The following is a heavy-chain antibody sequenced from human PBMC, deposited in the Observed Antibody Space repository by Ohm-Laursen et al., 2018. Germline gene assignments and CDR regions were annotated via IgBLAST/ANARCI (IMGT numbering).Heavy chain of an antibody. CDR3: ARDDGAYARRSGMDV. J-gene: IGHJ6*02. CDR1: GFTFSRST. Sequence: SLRLSCAASGFTFSRSTMNWVRQAPGTGMEWVSYISDTGSHIYYAGSVRGRFTISRDNAQNSLYLHMSSLRAEDTAIYYCARDDGAYARRSGMDVWGQGTTVTVSS. D-gene: IGHD2-8*01. V-gene: IGHV3-21*01. CDR2: ISDTGSHI.